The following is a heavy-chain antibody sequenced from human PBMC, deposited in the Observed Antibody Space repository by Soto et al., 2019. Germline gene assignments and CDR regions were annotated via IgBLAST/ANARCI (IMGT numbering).Heavy chain of an antibody. CDR1: GGTFSSYT. V-gene: IGHV1-69*02. CDR3: ARVYCSSTSCPLY. CDR2: IIPILGIA. J-gene: IGHJ4*02. D-gene: IGHD2-2*01. Sequence: QVQLVQSGAEVKKPGSSVKVSCKASGGTFSSYTISWVRQAPGQGLEWMGRIIPILGIANYAQKFQGRVTITADKSTSTAYTELSSLRSEDTAVYYCARVYCSSTSCPLYWGQGTLVTVSS.